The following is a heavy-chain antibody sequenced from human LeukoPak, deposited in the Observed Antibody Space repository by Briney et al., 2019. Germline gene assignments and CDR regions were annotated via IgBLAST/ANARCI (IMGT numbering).Heavy chain of an antibody. CDR3: ARDYDEDY. V-gene: IGHV3-21*01. Sequence: GGSLRLSCAASGXTFSTFNMNWVRQAPGKGLEWVSSISPSSSHIYHADSVKGRFTISRDNAKNSLYMQMHSLRGEDTAVYYCARDYDEDYWGQGTLVTVSS. CDR2: ISPSSSHI. D-gene: IGHD5-12*01. CDR1: GXTFSTFN. J-gene: IGHJ4*02.